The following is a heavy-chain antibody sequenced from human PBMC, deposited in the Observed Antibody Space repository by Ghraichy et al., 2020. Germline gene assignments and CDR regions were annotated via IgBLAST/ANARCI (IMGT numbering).Heavy chain of an antibody. CDR3: ARDSSSWYLGYLRNNYFDY. V-gene: IGHV3-21*01. J-gene: IGHJ4*02. CDR1: GFTFSSSS. D-gene: IGHD6-13*01. CDR2: ISSSSSYI. Sequence: GGSLRLSCAASGFTFSSSSMNWVCQAPGKGLEWVSSISSSSSYIYYADSVKGRFTISRDNAKNSLYLQMNSLRAEDTAVYYCARDSSSWYLGYLRNNYFDYWGQGTLVTVSS.